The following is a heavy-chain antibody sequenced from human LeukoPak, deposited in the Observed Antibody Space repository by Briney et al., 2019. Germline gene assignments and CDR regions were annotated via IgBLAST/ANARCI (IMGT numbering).Heavy chain of an antibody. J-gene: IGHJ4*02. D-gene: IGHD6-13*01. CDR2: VYYSGNT. Sequence: SETLSLTCTVSGGSISSSSSYWGWVRQPPGKGLEWIGSVYYSGNTYYNPSLKSRVTISVDTSKNQFSRKLSSVTAADTAVYYCARLQAAAGHGFDYWGQGTLVTISS. CDR3: ARLQAAAGHGFDY. CDR1: GGSISSSSSY. V-gene: IGHV4-39*01.